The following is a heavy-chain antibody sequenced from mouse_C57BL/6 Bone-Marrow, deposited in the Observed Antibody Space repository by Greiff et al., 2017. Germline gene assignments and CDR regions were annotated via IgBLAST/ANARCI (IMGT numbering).Heavy chain of an antibody. V-gene: IGHV1-15*01. CDR1: GYTFTDYE. CDR3: TRDGDGYPFDY. D-gene: IGHD2-3*01. Sequence: VQGVESGAELVRPGASVTLSCKASGYTFTDYEMHWVKQTPVHGLEWIGAIDPETGGTAYNQKFKGKAILTADKSSSTAYMELRSLTSEDAAVYYCTRDGDGYPFDYWGQGTTLTVSS. CDR2: IDPETGGT. J-gene: IGHJ2*01.